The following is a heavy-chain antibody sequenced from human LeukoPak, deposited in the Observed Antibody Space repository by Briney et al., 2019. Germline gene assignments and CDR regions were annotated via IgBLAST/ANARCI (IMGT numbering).Heavy chain of an antibody. CDR2: ISTTGGHT. CDR3: ASSGSYSDFDY. D-gene: IGHD3-22*01. CDR1: GFAFTTYA. V-gene: IGHV3-23*01. Sequence: GGSLRLSCAASGFAFTTYAMGWVRQAPGKGLEWVSGISTTGGHTYYADSVKGRFTVSRDNSKNTLYLEMNSLRAEDTAVYYCASSGSYSDFDYWGQGTLVTVSS. J-gene: IGHJ4*02.